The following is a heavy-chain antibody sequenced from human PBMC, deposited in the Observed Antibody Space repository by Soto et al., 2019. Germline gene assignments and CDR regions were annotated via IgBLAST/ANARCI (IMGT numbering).Heavy chain of an antibody. D-gene: IGHD6-19*01. Sequence: EVQLLESGGGLVQPGGSLRLSCAASGFTFSSYAMSWVRQAPGKGLEWVSAISGSGGSTYYADSVKGRFTISRDNSKNTLYLQMNSLRAEDTAIYFCARVAYGNGWIFDYWGRGTLVTVSS. V-gene: IGHV3-23*01. CDR3: ARVAYGNGWIFDY. CDR2: ISGSGGST. CDR1: GFTFSSYA. J-gene: IGHJ4*01.